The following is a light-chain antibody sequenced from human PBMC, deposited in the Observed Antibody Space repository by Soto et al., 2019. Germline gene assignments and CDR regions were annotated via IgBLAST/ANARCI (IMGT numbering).Light chain of an antibody. V-gene: IGKV3-15*01. CDR3: QQYSSWVVT. J-gene: IGKJ5*01. Sequence: EVVMTQSPATLSVAPGERATLSCRASQSIGDYLAWYQHKPGQAPRLLIYGAVTRATGIPARFAGGGSETDFTLTISSLQSEDFAIYYCQQYSSWVVTFGQGTRL. CDR2: GAV. CDR1: QSIGDY.